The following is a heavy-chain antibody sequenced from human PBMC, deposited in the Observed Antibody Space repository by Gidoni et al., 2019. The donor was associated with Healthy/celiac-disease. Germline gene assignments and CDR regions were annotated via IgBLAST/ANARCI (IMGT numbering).Heavy chain of an antibody. D-gene: IGHD3-3*01. J-gene: IGHJ6*03. CDR3: ARARFTIYMDV. Sequence: QVQLQEPGPGLVKPSQTLSLTCTFPAGSISSGGYYWSWIRQHPGKGLEWIGYIYDSGSTYYNPSLKSRVTISVETSKNQFSLKLSSVTAADTAVYYCARARFTIYMDVWGKGTTVTVSS. CDR1: AGSISSGGYY. CDR2: IYDSGST. V-gene: IGHV4-31*03.